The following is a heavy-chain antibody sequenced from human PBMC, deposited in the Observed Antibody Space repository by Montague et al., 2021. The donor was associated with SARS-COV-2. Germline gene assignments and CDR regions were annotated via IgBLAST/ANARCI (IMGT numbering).Heavy chain of an antibody. V-gene: IGHV4-39*07. CDR3: ARDDIMLQGVTGDMDV. D-gene: IGHD3-10*01. CDR2: MYYSGST. J-gene: IGHJ6*02. CDR1: GGSISSSNYY. Sequence: SETLSLTCTVSGGSISSSNYYWGWIRQPPGKGLEWIGNMYYSGSTYYNPSLKSRVTISIDTSKNQFSLKLSSVTAADTAVYYCARDDIMLQGVTGDMDVWGQGTTVTVSS.